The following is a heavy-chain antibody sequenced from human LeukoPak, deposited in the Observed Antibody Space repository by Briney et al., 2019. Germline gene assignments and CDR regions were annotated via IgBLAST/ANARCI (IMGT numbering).Heavy chain of an antibody. D-gene: IGHD6-19*01. J-gene: IGHJ4*02. CDR3: AKGLGSGWYFDY. CDR2: ISGSGGST. Sequence: QSGGSLRLSCAASGFTFSSYAMSWVRQAPGKGLEWVSAISGSGGSTYYADSVKGRFTISRDNSKNTLYLQMNSLRAEDTAVYYCAKGLGSGWYFDYWGQGTLVTVSS. V-gene: IGHV3-23*01. CDR1: GFTFSSYA.